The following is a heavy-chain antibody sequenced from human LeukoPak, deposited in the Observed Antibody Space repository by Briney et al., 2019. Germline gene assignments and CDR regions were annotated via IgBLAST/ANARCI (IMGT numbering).Heavy chain of an antibody. J-gene: IGHJ3*02. CDR2: MNPNSGNT. CDR1: GYTFTSYD. D-gene: IGHD3-3*01. CDR3: ATAVGITIFGVDDAFDI. Sequence: GASVKVSCKASGYTFTSYDINWVRQATGQGLEWMGWMNPNSGNTDYAQKLQGRVTMTTDTSTSTAYMELRSLRSDDTAVYYCATAVGITIFGVDDAFDIWGQGTMVTVSS. V-gene: IGHV1-8*02.